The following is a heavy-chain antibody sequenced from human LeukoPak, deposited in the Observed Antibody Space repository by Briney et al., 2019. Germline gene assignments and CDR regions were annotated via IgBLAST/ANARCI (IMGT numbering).Heavy chain of an antibody. J-gene: IGHJ2*01. CDR3: ARDERHMGYFDL. V-gene: IGHV1-69*13. CDR1: GGTFSSYA. Sequence: PVASVKVSCKASGGTFSSYAISWVRQAPGQGLEWMGGIIPIFGTANYAQKFQGRVTITADESTSTAYMELSSLRSEDTAVYYCARDERHMGYFDLWGRGTLVTVSS. CDR2: IIPIFGTA.